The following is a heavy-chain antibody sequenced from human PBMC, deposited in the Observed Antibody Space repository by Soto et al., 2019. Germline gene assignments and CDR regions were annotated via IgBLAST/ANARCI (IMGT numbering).Heavy chain of an antibody. V-gene: IGHV1-3*01. CDR1: GYTFTRFA. Sequence: QVQLVQSGAEVKKPGGSVKVSCKASGYTFTRFALHWVRQAPGQRLEWMGWISADNGNIEYSQKFQGRVTITRDTSASTAYMELSSLRSEDTAVYYCARWRGGLDYWGRGTLVTVSS. CDR3: ARWRGGLDY. CDR2: ISADNGNI. D-gene: IGHD3-10*01. J-gene: IGHJ4*02.